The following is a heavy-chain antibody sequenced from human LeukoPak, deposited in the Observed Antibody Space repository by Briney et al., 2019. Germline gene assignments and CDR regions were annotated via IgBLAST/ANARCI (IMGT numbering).Heavy chain of an antibody. CDR2: ISGSCTYT. V-gene: IGHV3-11*05. CDR3: TTVFMRSFDY. J-gene: IGHJ4*02. CDR1: GFTFSDYY. D-gene: IGHD2/OR15-2a*01. Sequence: GGSLRLSCAASGFTFSDYYMSWIRQAPGKGLEWISYISGSCTYTNNADSVKGRFTISRDNAKNSLYLQMNSLRAEDTAVYYCTTVFMRSFDYWGQGTLVTVSS.